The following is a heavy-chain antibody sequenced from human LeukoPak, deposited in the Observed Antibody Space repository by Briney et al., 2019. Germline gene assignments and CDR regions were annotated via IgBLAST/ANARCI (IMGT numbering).Heavy chain of an antibody. Sequence: GESLKISCQGSGYSFTSYWIGWVRQMPGKGLEWMGIIYPGDSDTRYSPSFQGQVTISADKSISTAYLQWSSLKASDTAMYYCARHCSSTSCPYYYGMDVWGQGTTVTVSS. D-gene: IGHD2-2*01. CDR3: ARHCSSTSCPYYYGMDV. CDR2: IYPGDSDT. CDR1: GYSFTSYW. J-gene: IGHJ6*02. V-gene: IGHV5-51*01.